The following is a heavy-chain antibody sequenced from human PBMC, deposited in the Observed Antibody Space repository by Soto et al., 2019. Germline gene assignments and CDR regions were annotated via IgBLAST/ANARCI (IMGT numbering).Heavy chain of an antibody. D-gene: IGHD3-3*01. Sequence: APVKVSCKASGYTLTSYYMHWVRQANGQGLEWMGIINLSGGSTRYAQKFQGRVTMTRHTSTSTVYMELSSLSSEDTAVYYCARARPYITIFGVVYYYYGMDVCGQGTTVTVSS. CDR3: ARARPYITIFGVVYYYYGMDV. J-gene: IGHJ6*02. CDR2: INLSGGST. V-gene: IGHV1-46*01. CDR1: GYTLTSYY.